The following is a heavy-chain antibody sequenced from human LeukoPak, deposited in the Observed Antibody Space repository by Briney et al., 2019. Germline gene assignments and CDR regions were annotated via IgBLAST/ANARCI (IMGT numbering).Heavy chain of an antibody. Sequence: GGSLRPSCAASGFTFSSYAMSWVRQAPGKGLEWVSSINSRSDKIFYADSVKGRFTISRDNAKNSLYLQMNSLRAEDTAVYYCARDVMVRNWFDPWGQGTLVTVS. J-gene: IGHJ5*02. CDR3: ARDVMVRNWFDP. CDR2: INSRSDKI. D-gene: IGHD3-10*01. CDR1: GFTFSSYA. V-gene: IGHV3-21*01.